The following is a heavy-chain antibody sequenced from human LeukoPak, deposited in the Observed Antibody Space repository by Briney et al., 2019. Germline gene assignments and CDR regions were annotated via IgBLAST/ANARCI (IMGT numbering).Heavy chain of an antibody. CDR2: ISSSGTTI. Sequence: GGSLRLSCAASGFTFSDYYMSWIRQAPGKGLEWVSYISSSGTTISYTDSVKGRFTISRDNAKNSLYLQMNSLRAEDTAVYYCARDYRSTFDYWGQGTLVTVSS. D-gene: IGHD1-26*01. CDR1: GFTFSDYY. V-gene: IGHV3-11*01. CDR3: ARDYRSTFDY. J-gene: IGHJ4*02.